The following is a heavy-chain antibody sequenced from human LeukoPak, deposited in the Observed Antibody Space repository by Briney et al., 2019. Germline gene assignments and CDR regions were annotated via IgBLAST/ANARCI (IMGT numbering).Heavy chain of an antibody. CDR3: AWLSYCGGDCYHDY. CDR2: IYYTGST. CDR1: GGSISSSSYY. D-gene: IGHD2-21*02. V-gene: IGHV4-39*01. Sequence: SETLSLTCTVSGGSISSSSYYWGWIRQPPGKGLEWIGRIYYTGSTYYNPSLKSRVTISVDTSKNQFSLKLSSVTAADTAVYYCAWLSYCGGDCYHDYWGQGTLVTVSS. J-gene: IGHJ4*02.